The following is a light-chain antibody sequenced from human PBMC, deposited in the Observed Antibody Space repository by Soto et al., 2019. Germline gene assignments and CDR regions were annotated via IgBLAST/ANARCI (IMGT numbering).Light chain of an antibody. Sequence: ILMTQSPATLSVSPGERATLSCRASQSVSSNLAWYQQKPGQAPRLLIFGASTRVTGLPARFSGSGSGTEFTLTISSLQSEDFAVYYCQQYNNWPFTFGQGTKLEIK. CDR1: QSVSSN. J-gene: IGKJ2*01. CDR2: GAS. V-gene: IGKV3-15*01. CDR3: QQYNNWPFT.